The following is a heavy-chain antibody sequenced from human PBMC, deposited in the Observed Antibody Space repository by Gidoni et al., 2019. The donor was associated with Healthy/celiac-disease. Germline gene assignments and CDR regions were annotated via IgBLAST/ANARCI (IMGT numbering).Heavy chain of an antibody. CDR3: ARGGLGYCSGGSCLPGWFDP. J-gene: IGHJ5*02. V-gene: IGHV4-4*02. CDR2: IYHSGST. D-gene: IGHD2-15*01. Sequence: QVQLQESGPGLVKTSGTLSLTCAVYGGSIRRSNWWSWVRQPPGKGLEWIGEIYHSGSTNYNPSLKSRVTISVDKSKNQFSLKLSSVTAADTAVYYCARGGLGYCSGGSCLPGWFDPWGQGTLVTVSS. CDR1: GGSIRRSNW.